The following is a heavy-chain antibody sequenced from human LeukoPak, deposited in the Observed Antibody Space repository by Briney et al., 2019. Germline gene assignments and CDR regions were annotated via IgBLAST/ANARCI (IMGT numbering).Heavy chain of an antibody. CDR2: INWNGGST. V-gene: IGHV3-20*04. CDR1: GFTFDDFG. J-gene: IGHJ3*02. D-gene: IGHD3-22*01. Sequence: GGSLRLPCAASGFTFDDFGMSWVRQVPGKGLEWVSGINWNGGSTGYADSVKGRFTIARGNAKNSLFLQMNSLRAEDTALYYCAKDGSGYYDGAFDIWGQGTMVTVSS. CDR3: AKDGSGYYDGAFDI.